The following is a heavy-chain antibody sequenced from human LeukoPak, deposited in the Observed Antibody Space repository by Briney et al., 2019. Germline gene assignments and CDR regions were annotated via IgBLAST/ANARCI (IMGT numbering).Heavy chain of an antibody. CDR1: GFTVSNNF. D-gene: IGHD6-19*01. Sequence: GGSLRLSCAASGFTVSNNFMSWVRQAPGKGLEWVSIIYNNDLAYYADSVQGRFTISRDSSKNTLHLQMDSLRAEDTAVYYCARAITNIAVGDYWGQGTLVTVSS. CDR3: ARAITNIAVGDY. V-gene: IGHV3-53*01. CDR2: IYNNDLA. J-gene: IGHJ4*02.